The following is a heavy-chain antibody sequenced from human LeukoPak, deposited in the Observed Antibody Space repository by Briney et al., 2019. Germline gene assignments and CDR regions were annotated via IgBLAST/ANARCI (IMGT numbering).Heavy chain of an antibody. Sequence: GGSLRLSCAASGFTFSSYGMSWVRQAPGKGLEWVSAISGSGGSTYYADSVKGRFTISRDNSKNTLYLQMNSLRAEDTAVYYCAKGTAYYYGSGSYYFDYWGQGTLVTVSS. D-gene: IGHD3-10*01. CDR1: GFTFSSYG. CDR2: ISGSGGST. J-gene: IGHJ4*02. CDR3: AKGTAYYYGSGSYYFDY. V-gene: IGHV3-23*01.